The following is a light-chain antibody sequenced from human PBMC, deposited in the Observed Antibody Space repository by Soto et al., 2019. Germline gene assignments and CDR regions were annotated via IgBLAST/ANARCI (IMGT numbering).Light chain of an antibody. CDR3: QQYGSSPPYT. V-gene: IGKV3-20*01. CDR2: GAS. J-gene: IGKJ2*01. CDR1: QSVSSSY. Sequence: EIVLTQSPGTLSLSPGERATLSCRASQSVSSSYLAWYQQKPGQAPRLLIYGASSRATGIPDRFSGSGSGTAFTLTISILEPEDFGVYYCQQYGSSPPYTFGQGTKLEIK.